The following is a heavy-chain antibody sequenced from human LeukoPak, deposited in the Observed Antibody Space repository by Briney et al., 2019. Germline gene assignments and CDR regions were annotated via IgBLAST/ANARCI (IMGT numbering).Heavy chain of an antibody. Sequence: SVKVSCKASGGSFSSYAITWVRQAPGQGLEWMGRIIPILDIVTYAQKFQGRVTITADKSTSTAYMELSSLRSEDTAVYYCARTNDCGGDCYDGYWGQGTLVTVSS. CDR3: ARTNDCGGDCYDGY. CDR2: IIPILDIV. CDR1: GGSFSSYA. V-gene: IGHV1-69*04. D-gene: IGHD2-21*02. J-gene: IGHJ4*02.